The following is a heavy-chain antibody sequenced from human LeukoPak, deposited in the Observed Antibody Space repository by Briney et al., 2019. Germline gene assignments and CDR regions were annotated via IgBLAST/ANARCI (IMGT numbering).Heavy chain of an antibody. V-gene: IGHV3-23*01. D-gene: IGHD3-16*01. CDR2: ISGSGGST. CDR3: AKGLRTGVGPYMGYHYYMDV. CDR1: GFTFSSYA. J-gene: IGHJ6*03. Sequence: GGSLRLSCAASGFTFSSYAMSWVRQAPGKGLEWVSAISGSGGSTYYADSVKGRFTISRDNSYNTVSLQMNSLRDEDTGVYFCAKGLRTGVGPYMGYHYYMDVWGKGATVTVSS.